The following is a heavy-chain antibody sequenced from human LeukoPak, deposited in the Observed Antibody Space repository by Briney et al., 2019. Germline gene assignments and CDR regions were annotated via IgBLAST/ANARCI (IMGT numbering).Heavy chain of an antibody. CDR3: TRVPYSYGFSSDY. J-gene: IGHJ4*02. Sequence: GGSLRLSCATSGFTFSSYSMNWVRQAPGKGLEWISYISSSISTIYYADSVKGRFTISRDNAKNSLSLQMNSLRAEDTAVYYCTRVPYSYGFSSDYWGQGTLVTVSS. CDR2: ISSSISTI. D-gene: IGHD5-18*01. V-gene: IGHV3-48*01. CDR1: GFTFSSYS.